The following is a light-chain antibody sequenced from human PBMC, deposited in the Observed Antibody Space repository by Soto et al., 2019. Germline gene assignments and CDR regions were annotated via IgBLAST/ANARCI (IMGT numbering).Light chain of an antibody. CDR1: QSVSSNY. V-gene: IGKV3-20*01. Sequence: EIVLTHSPGTLSLSPGEKATLSCRASQSVSSNYLAWYQQKSGQAPRLLIYGASSRATGIPDRFSGSGSGTDFTLTISRLEPEDFAVYYCQQYGGSPRTFGQGTKVEIK. CDR3: QQYGGSPRT. J-gene: IGKJ1*01. CDR2: GAS.